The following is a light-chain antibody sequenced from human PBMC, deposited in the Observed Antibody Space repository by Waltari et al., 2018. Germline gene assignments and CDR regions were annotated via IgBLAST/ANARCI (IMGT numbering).Light chain of an antibody. CDR3: QQSYNIPYT. Sequence: DIQMTQSPSSLSASVGDRVPITCRASQNSRSYLNGDQHNAGKGPDLLISAASTLQSGVPSRFSGSGSGTDFTLTISNLQPEDSATYYCQQSYNIPYTFGQGTKLEI. J-gene: IGKJ2*01. V-gene: IGKV1-39*01. CDR1: QNSRSY. CDR2: AAS.